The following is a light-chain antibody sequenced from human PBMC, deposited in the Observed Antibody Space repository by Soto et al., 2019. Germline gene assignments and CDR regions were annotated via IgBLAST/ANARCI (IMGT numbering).Light chain of an antibody. CDR3: QSYDSSLSVV. J-gene: IGLJ2*01. Sequence: QSVLTQPPSVSGAPGQRVTLSCTGSSSNIGAGYDVHWYQQLPGTAPKLLIYDNSNRPSGVPDRFSGSKSGTSASLAITGLQAEDEADYYCQSYDSSLSVVFGGGTKLTVL. CDR2: DNS. CDR1: SSNIGAGYD. V-gene: IGLV1-40*01.